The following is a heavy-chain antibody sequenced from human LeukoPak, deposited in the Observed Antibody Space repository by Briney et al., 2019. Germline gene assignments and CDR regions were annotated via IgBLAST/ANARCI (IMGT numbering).Heavy chain of an antibody. CDR2: IKPDGNER. CDR3: ARRQWTAFDV. V-gene: IGHV3-7*01. J-gene: IGHJ3*01. Sequence: GGSLRLTCAASGFSFNTYWIRWVRQAPRKGLQWVANIKPDGNERYYVDYVKGRFTISRDNARSSLYLQMNSLRVEDTAIYYCARRQWTAFDVWGQGTMVTVSS. CDR1: GFSFNTYW. D-gene: IGHD6-19*01.